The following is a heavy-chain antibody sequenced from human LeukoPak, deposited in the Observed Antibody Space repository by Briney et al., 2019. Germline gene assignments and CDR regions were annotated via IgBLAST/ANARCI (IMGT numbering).Heavy chain of an antibody. J-gene: IGHJ4*02. V-gene: IGHV4-31*03. CDR1: GDSITSGGFY. CDR2: IYWTGSP. Sequence: SETLALTCTVSGDSITSGGFYWTWLRQHPGRGLEWVGYIYWTGSPLHNPSLKSRLTLSVDTSKNQFSLTLASMTAADTAVYFCAGAVPEFRTWGQGTLVTVSS. CDR3: AGAVPEFRT. D-gene: IGHD1-7*01.